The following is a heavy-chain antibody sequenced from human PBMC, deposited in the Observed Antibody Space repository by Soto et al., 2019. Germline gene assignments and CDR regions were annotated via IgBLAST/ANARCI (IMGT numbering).Heavy chain of an antibody. Sequence: QVQLVQSGAEVKKPGASVKVSCKASGYTFTSYGISWVRQAPGQGLEWMGWISAYNGNTNYAQKLQGRVTMTTDTSTSTGYKELRSLRSYDTAVDFWARDAAVGLFDYLGQGTLVTVSS. D-gene: IGHD1-26*01. J-gene: IGHJ4*02. V-gene: IGHV1-18*01. CDR1: GYTFTSYG. CDR2: ISAYNGNT. CDR3: ARDAAVGLFDY.